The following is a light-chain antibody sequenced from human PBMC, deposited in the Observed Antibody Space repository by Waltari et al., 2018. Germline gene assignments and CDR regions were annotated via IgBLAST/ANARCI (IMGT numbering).Light chain of an antibody. V-gene: IGKV4-1*01. CDR3: QQYYSRRT. CDR2: WAS. J-gene: IGKJ1*01. Sequence: DIVMTQSPEFLSVSLGERATINCKSSQSVLYNSNDKNYLAWYQQKPGQPPKLLSYWASTRPPGIPARFRGSASATDFPLTISSLQAEDVAVYYCQQYYSRRTFGRGTRVEIK. CDR1: QSVLYNSNDKNY.